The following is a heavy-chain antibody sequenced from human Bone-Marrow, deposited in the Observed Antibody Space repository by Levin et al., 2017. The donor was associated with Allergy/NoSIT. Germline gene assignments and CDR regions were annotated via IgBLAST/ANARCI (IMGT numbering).Heavy chain of an antibody. Sequence: GSLRLSCTVSDGSISGYYWSWIRQPPGKGLEYIGYIYYSGSSKYNPSLKSRVTIPVDTSKNQFSLKLSSVTAADTAVYYCARLLSNTFQNWGQGTLVTVSS. V-gene: IGHV4-59*08. CDR1: DGSISGYY. CDR3: ARLLSNTFQN. J-gene: IGHJ1*01. CDR2: IYYSGSS. D-gene: IGHD2/OR15-2a*01.